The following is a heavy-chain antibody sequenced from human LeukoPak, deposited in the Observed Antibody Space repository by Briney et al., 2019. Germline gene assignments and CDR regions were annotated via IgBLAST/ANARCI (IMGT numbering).Heavy chain of an antibody. CDR2: MYSGGST. D-gene: IGHD2-2*01. CDR3: AREQVVVGRGYYGMDV. V-gene: IGHV3-66*01. CDR1: GFTVSSNY. Sequence: GPLRLSCAASGFTVSSNYMNWVRQAPGKGLEWVSVMYSGGSTFYGDSVKGRFTISRDNSMNTLYLQMNSLRVDDTAVYYCAREQVVVGRGYYGMDVWGQGTTVTVSS. J-gene: IGHJ6*02.